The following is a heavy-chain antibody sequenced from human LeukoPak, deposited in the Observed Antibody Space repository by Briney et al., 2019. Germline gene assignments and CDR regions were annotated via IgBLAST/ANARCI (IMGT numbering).Heavy chain of an antibody. J-gene: IGHJ4*02. CDR3: ARVLDYLTTVTTSSVYYFDY. CDR2: INHSGST. Sequence: SETLSLTCAVYGGSFSGYYWSWIRQPPVKGLEWIGEINHSGSTNYNPSLKSRVTISVDTSKNQFSLKLSSVTAADTAVYYCARVLDYLTTVTTSSVYYFDYWGQGTLVTVSS. D-gene: IGHD4-17*01. V-gene: IGHV4-34*01. CDR1: GGSFSGYY.